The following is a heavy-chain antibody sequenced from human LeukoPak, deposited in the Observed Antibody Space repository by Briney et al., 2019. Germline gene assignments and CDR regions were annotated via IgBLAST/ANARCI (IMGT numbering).Heavy chain of an antibody. CDR3: TRMTAGHDY. V-gene: IGHV4-34*01. Sequence: SETLSLTCAVSGVSFDDYYWSWVRQTPGKGLEWIGEINHSGYTNDSPSLKSRVALSIDTSRKQFSLNLRSVTVADTGIYYCTRMTAGHDYWGQGTLVTVSS. D-gene: IGHD2-21*02. CDR1: GVSFDDYY. J-gene: IGHJ4*02. CDR2: INHSGYT.